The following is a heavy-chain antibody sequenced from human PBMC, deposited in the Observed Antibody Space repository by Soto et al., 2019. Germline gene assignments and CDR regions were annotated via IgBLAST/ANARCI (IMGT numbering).Heavy chain of an antibody. Sequence: GGSLRLSCAASGFTFSNAWMNWVRQAPGKGLEWVGRIKSKTDGGTTDYAAPVKGRFTISRDDSKNTLYLQMNSLKTEDKAVYYCTTDDKSLIKHPGGDWYYDSSGYPSRYYYYGMDVWGQGTTVTVSS. J-gene: IGHJ6*02. V-gene: IGHV3-15*07. CDR1: GFTFSNAW. D-gene: IGHD3-22*01. CDR2: IKSKTDGGTT. CDR3: TTDDKSLIKHPGGDWYYDSSGYPSRYYYYGMDV.